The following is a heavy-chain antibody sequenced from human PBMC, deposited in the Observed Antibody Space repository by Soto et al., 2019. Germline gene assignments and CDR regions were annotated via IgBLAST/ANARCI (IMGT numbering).Heavy chain of an antibody. CDR1: GGSLSDYY. Sequence: PSETLSLTCVVYGGSLSDYYWSWIRQPPGKGLERIGEVSHSGNTKYNPSLKNRVTISVDTSKNQFSLKLSSVTAADTAVYYCARHLGLLWFGELSYWGQGTLVTVSS. J-gene: IGHJ4*02. CDR2: VSHSGNT. V-gene: IGHV4-34*01. CDR3: ARHLGLLWFGELSY. D-gene: IGHD3-10*01.